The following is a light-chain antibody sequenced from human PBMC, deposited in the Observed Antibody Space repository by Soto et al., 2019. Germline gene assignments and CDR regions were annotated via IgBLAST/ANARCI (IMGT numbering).Light chain of an antibody. CDR3: TSYAGSIPVV. V-gene: IGLV2-8*01. CDR2: DVT. CDR1: SSDVGAYNF. J-gene: IGLJ2*01. Sequence: QSALTQPPSASGSPGQSVTISCTGASSDVGAYNFVSWYQQHPGKAPKLMMYDVTERPSGVPDRFSGSKSGNTASLTVSGLQAEDEAHYYCTSYAGSIPVVFGGGTKLTVL.